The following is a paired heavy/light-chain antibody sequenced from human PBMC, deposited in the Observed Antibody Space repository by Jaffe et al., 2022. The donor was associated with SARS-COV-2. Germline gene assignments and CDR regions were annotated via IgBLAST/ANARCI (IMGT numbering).Heavy chain of an antibody. Sequence: QVQLVQSGAEVKKPGASVKVSCKVSGYTLTELSMHWVRQAPGKGLEWMGGFDPEDGETIYAQKFQGRVTMTEDTSTDTAYMELSSLRSEDTAVYYCATLEYEAAAERVYYYYGMDVWGQGTTVTVSS. J-gene: IGHJ6*02. CDR1: GYTLTELS. V-gene: IGHV1-24*01. D-gene: IGHD6-13*01. CDR2: FDPEDGET. CDR3: ATLEYEAAAERVYYYYGMDV.
Light chain of an antibody. CDR2: GAS. J-gene: IGKJ4*01. CDR1: QSVSSN. CDR3: QQYNNWPPVT. Sequence: EIVMTQSPATLSVSPGERATLSCRASQSVSSNLAWYQQKPGQAPRLLIYGASTRATGIPARFSGSGSGTEFTLTISSLQSEDFAVYYCQQYNNWPPVTFGGGTKVEIK. V-gene: IGKV3-15*01.